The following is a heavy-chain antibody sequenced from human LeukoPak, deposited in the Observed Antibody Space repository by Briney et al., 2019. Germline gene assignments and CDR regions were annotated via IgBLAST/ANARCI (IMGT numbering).Heavy chain of an antibody. V-gene: IGHV4-4*07. CDR2: IYASGST. J-gene: IGHJ4*02. Sequence: SETLSLTCTVSGGSISSYHWSWIRQPAGKGLEWIGRIYASGSTNCNPSLRSRVTMSLDTSKNQFSLKLSSVTAADTAVYYCARGGGAATTPWSYWGQGALVTVSS. CDR3: ARGGGAATTPWSY. CDR1: GGSISSYH. D-gene: IGHD5-12*01.